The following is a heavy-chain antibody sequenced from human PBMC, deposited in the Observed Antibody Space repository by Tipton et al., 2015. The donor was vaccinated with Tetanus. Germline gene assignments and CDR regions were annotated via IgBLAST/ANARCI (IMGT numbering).Heavy chain of an antibody. CDR3: ARLSSSANDAHAFDI. CDR1: GASVTSNGYY. V-gene: IGHV4-39*01. D-gene: IGHD3-22*01. Sequence: TLSLTCTVSGASVTSNGYYWGWIRQPPGKGPEWIGSKYHSGSAYYNPSLRSRVTISVDTPKNQFSLKLTSVIASDTAVYYCARLSSSANDAHAFDIWGQGTMVTVSS. CDR2: KYHSGSA. J-gene: IGHJ3*02.